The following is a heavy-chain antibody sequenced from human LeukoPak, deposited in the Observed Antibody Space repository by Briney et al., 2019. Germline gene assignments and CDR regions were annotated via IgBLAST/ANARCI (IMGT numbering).Heavy chain of an antibody. J-gene: IGHJ4*02. V-gene: IGHV1-18*04. CDR3: ARDRDRMVQGVTALFDY. D-gene: IGHD3-10*01. CDR2: ISGSNGNT. Sequence: ASVKVSCKTSGYTFTTYGISWVRQAPGQGLEWMGWISGSNGNTKYAQKVQGRVTMTTDTSTTTAYMEVRSLRSDDTAVYYRARDRDRMVQGVTALFDYWGQGTLVTVSS. CDR1: GYTFTTYG.